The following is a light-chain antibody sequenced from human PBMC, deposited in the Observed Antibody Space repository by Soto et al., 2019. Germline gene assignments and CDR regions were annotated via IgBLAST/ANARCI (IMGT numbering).Light chain of an antibody. CDR1: QSVSSN. CDR3: QQYNDWPLT. V-gene: IGKV3-15*01. Sequence: EIVKTQYQVPLSVSPGERATLSCRASQSVSSNLAWYQQKPGQAPSLLIYGAFTRATGIPARFSGTGSGTEFTLTISSLQSEDFALYYCQQYNDWPLTFGQGAKVDIK. CDR2: GAF. J-gene: IGKJ1*01.